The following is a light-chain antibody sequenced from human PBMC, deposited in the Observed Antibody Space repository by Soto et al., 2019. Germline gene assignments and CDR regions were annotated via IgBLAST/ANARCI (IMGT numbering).Light chain of an antibody. CDR1: QGISNY. CDR2: TAS. J-gene: IGKJ5*01. CDR3: QHYNSYPIT. V-gene: IGKV1-9*01. Sequence: DIQLTQSPSFLSASVGDRVTITCRASQGISNYLAWYQQKPGKAPNLLIHTASTLQSGVPSRFSGSGSGTEFTLTISSLQPDDFATYYCQHYNSYPITFGQGTRLEIK.